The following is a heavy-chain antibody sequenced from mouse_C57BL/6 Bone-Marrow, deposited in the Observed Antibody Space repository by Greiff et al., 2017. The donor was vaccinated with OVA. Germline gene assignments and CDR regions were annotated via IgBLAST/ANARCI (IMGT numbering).Heavy chain of an antibody. Sequence: EVQGVESGGDLVKPGGSLKLSCAASGFTFSSYGMSWVRQTPDKRLEWVATISSGGSYTYYPDSVKGRFTISRANAKNTLSLQMSSLKSEDTAMYYCARHWGYYAMDYWGQGTSVTVSS. V-gene: IGHV5-6*01. CDR2: ISSGGSYT. CDR1: GFTFSSYG. CDR3: ARHWGYYAMDY. J-gene: IGHJ4*01.